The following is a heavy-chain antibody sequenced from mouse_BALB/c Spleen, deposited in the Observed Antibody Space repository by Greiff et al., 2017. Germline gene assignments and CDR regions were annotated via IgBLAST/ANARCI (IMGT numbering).Heavy chain of an antibody. V-gene: IGHV2-2*02. CDR1: GFSLTSYG. Sequence: QVQLKQSGPGLVQPSQSLSITCTVSGFSLTSYGVHWVRQSPGKGLEWLGVIWSGGSTDYNAAFISRLSISKDNSKSQVFFKMNSLQANDTAIYYCASFITTEYFDVWGAGTTVTVSS. CDR3: ASFITTEYFDV. D-gene: IGHD1-1*01. CDR2: IWSGGST. J-gene: IGHJ1*01.